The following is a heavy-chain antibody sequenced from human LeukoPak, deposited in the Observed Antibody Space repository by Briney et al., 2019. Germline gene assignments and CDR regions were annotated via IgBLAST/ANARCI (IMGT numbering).Heavy chain of an antibody. V-gene: IGHV3-53*01. J-gene: IGHJ4*02. D-gene: IGHD1-14*01. CDR2: IYSAGDT. CDR3: ARGEGGILATPEDY. CDR1: GFAVSSNY. Sequence: GGSLRLSCAASGFAVSSNYMSWVRQAPGKGPEWVSVIYSAGDTYYAGSVKGRFTISRDNSKNTLYPQMNSLRVDDTAVYYCARGEGGILATPEDYWGQGTLVTVSS.